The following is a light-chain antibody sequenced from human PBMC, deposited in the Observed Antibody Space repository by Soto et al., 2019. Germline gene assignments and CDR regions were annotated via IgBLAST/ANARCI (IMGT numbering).Light chain of an antibody. CDR2: KAA. J-gene: IGKJ1*01. V-gene: IGKV1-5*03. Sequence: DIEMAQSPSTLSASVGDRVTITFRASQSISSWLAWYQQKPGKAPKLLIYKAASLESGVPSRFSGRGSGTEFTITISSLETDDFATYCSQQYNSYSRQFGQGTKVDIK. CDR3: QQYNSYSRQ. CDR1: QSISSW.